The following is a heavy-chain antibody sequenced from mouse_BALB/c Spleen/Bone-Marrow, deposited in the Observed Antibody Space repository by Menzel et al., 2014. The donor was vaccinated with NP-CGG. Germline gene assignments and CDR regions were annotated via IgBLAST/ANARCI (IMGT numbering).Heavy chain of an antibody. CDR3: AREREITTVVAGDWYFDV. J-gene: IGHJ1*01. V-gene: IGHV1-61*01. CDR2: IHPSDSET. CDR1: GYSFTSYW. D-gene: IGHD1-1*01. Sequence: VKLMESGAELVRPGASVKLSCKASGYSFTSYWMNWVKQRPGQGLEWIGMIHPSDSETRXSQKFKDKATLTVDKSSSTAYMQLSSPTSEDSAVYYCAREREITTVVAGDWYFDVWGAGTTVTVSS.